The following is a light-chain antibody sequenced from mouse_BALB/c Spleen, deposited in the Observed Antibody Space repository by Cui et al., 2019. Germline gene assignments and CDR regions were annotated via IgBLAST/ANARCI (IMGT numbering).Light chain of an antibody. V-gene: IGKV4-58*01. CDR2: MTS. J-gene: IGKJ4*01. Sequence: ENVLTQSPALMAASLGQKLTMTCSASSSVSSSYLHWYQQKSCASPKPLIFMTSNLASGVPARFSGSGSGTSYSLTISSVEAEDDATYYCQQWSGYPFTFGSGTKLEIK. CDR3: QQWSGYPFT. CDR1: SSVSSSY.